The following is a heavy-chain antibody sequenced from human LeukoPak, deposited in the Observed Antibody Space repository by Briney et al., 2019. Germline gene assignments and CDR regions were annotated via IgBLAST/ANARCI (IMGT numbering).Heavy chain of an antibody. D-gene: IGHD3-22*01. Sequence: SETLSLTCAVSGYSISSAYYWGWIRQPPGRGVEWIGSIHHSGSSHYNPSLKSRVTISVDTSKNQFSLKLSSVTAADTAVYYCARRGDYYDSSGYHYYFDDWGQGTLVTVSS. J-gene: IGHJ4*02. CDR1: GYSISSAYY. CDR3: ARRGDYYDSSGYHYYFDD. V-gene: IGHV4-38-2*01. CDR2: IHHSGSS.